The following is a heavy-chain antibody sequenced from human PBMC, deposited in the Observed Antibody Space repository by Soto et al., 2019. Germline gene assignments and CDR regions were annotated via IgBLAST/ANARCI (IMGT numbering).Heavy chain of an antibody. J-gene: IGHJ5*02. CDR2: IYTSGST. V-gene: IGHV4-4*07. CDR1: GGSISSYY. CDR3: ARDHRMVRGVMILNWFDP. Sequence: SETLSLTCTVSGGSISSYYWSWIRQPAGKGLEWIGRIYTSGSTNYNPSLKSRVTMSVDTSKNQFSLKLSSVTAADTAVYYCARDHRMVRGVMILNWFDPWGQGTLVTVS. D-gene: IGHD3-10*01.